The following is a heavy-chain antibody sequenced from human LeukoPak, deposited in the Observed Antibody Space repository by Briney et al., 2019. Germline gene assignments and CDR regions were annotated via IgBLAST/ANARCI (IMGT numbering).Heavy chain of an antibody. CDR3: AREGPYDYVWGSYRSSFDY. V-gene: IGHV3-74*01. D-gene: IGHD3-16*02. CDR2: INSDGSST. CDR1: GFTFSSYW. Sequence: GGSLRLSCAASGFTFSSYWMHWVRQAPGKGLVWVSRINSDGSSTSYADSVKGRFTISRDNAKNTLYLQMNSLRAEDTAVYYCAREGPYDYVWGSYRSSFDYWGQGTLVTVSS. J-gene: IGHJ4*02.